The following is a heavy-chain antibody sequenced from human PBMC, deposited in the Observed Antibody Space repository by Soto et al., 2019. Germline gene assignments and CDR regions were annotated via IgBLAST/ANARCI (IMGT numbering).Heavy chain of an antibody. J-gene: IGHJ6*02. CDR1: GFIFSSYS. V-gene: IGHV3-21*02. Sequence: VQLVESGGGEVQPGRSLRLSCAASGFIFSSYSMNWVRQAPGKGLEWVSSISSSNTYIYQAASVRGRFTISRDNSKNSLDLQMNSLRAEDTAVYYCARDLAPGAHELPGFDGMDVWGQGTTVPVSS. D-gene: IGHD7-27*01. CDR3: ARDLAPGAHELPGFDGMDV. CDR2: ISSSNTYI.